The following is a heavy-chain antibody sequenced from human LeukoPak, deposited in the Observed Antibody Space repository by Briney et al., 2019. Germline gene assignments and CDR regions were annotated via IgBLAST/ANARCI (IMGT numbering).Heavy chain of an antibody. CDR1: GGSFSGYY. J-gene: IGHJ4*02. CDR3: ARGVGTYYDILTGYSNPAFFDY. D-gene: IGHD3-9*01. V-gene: IGHV4-34*01. CDR2: INHSGST. Sequence: PSETLSLTCAVYGGSFSGYYWSWIRQPPGKGLEWIGEINHSGSTNYNPSLKSRVTISVDTSKNQFSLRLSSVTAADTAVYYCARGVGTYYDILTGYSNPAFFDYWGQGTLVTVSS.